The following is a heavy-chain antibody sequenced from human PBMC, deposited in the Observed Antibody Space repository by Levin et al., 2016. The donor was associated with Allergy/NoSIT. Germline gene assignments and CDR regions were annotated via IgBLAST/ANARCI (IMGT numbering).Heavy chain of an antibody. D-gene: IGHD5-24*01. CDR2: IIPFINQA. J-gene: IGHJ4*02. CDR3: ARDGLAHGNYYFDF. Sequence: SVKVSCKASGGSFSSDGISWVRQAPGQGLEWVGRIIPFINQANYARKFQGGRVTLTADRSTTTASLEISGLTFDDTAVYYCARDGLAHGNYYFDFWGQGTLVTVSS. CDR1: GGSFSSDG. V-gene: IGHV1-69*04.